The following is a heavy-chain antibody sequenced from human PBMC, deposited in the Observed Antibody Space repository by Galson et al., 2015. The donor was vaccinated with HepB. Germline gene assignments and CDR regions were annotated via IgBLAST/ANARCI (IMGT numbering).Heavy chain of an antibody. D-gene: IGHD3-22*01. CDR3: QVVSLS. Sequence: SLRLSCAASGFSISSYWMHWVRQAPGKGLVWVSRINSDGSITNYADSVKGRFTISRDNAKNTLFLQVNGLRAEDTAVYYCQVVSLSWGQGTLVTVSS. J-gene: IGHJ5*02. CDR2: INSDGSIT. V-gene: IGHV3-74*01. CDR1: GFSISSYW.